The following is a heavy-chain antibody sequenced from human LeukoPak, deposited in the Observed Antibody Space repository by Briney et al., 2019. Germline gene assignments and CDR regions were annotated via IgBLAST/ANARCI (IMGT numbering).Heavy chain of an antibody. CDR3: ARDVKYSGSGSYYYYMDV. V-gene: IGHV4-39*07. D-gene: IGHD3-10*01. CDR1: GGSISSSSYY. Sequence: SETLSLTCTVSGGSISSSSYYWGWIRQPPGKGLEWIGSIYYSGSTYYNPSLTSRVTISVDKSKNQFSLRLSSVTAADTAVYYCARDVKYSGSGSYYYYMDVWGKGTTVTVSS. CDR2: IYYSGST. J-gene: IGHJ6*03.